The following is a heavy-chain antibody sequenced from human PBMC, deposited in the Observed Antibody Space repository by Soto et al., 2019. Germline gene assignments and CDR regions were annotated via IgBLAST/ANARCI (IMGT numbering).Heavy chain of an antibody. D-gene: IGHD2-2*02. CDR2: IYHSGTT. CDR3: ARVWSCSTATGYRFDY. V-gene: IGHV4-38-2*01. J-gene: IGHJ4*02. Sequence: PSETLSLTCAVSGYSITIGYHWVCIRQPPGKGLEWIGSIYHSGTTYYNPSLQSRVTMSVDTSKNLFSLKLSSVTAADTAVYFCARVWSCSTATGYRFDYWGQGTLVTVSS. CDR1: GYSITIGYH.